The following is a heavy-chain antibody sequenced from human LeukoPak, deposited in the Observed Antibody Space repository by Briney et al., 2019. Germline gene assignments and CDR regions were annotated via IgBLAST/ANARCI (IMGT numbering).Heavy chain of an antibody. CDR1: GSSIGAYS. J-gene: IGHJ3*02. CDR3: ARHRAEMATITDDAFDM. D-gene: IGHD5-24*01. CDR2: IYTTGST. Sequence: SETLSLTCTVSGSSIGAYSWSWIRQPPGKGLEWIGYIYTTGSTHHNPFLKSRVTMSLDRSKNQFSLRLTYVTAADTAVFYCARHRAEMATITDDAFDMWGRGTMVTVSS. V-gene: IGHV4-4*09.